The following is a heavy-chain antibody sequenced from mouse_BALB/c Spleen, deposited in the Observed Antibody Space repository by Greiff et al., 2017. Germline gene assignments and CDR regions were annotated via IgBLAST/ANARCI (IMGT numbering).Heavy chain of an antibody. CDR3: AREDGYDVSPWFAY. CDR1: GYSFTDYN. CDR2: IDPYNGGT. V-gene: IGHV1S135*01. D-gene: IGHD2-2*01. Sequence: EVKLVESGPELVKPGASGKVSCKASGYSFTDYNMYWVKQSHGKSLEWIGYIDPYNGGTSYNQKFKGKATLTVDKSSSTAFMHLNSLTSEDSAVYYCAREDGYDVSPWFAYWGQGTLVTVSA. J-gene: IGHJ3*01.